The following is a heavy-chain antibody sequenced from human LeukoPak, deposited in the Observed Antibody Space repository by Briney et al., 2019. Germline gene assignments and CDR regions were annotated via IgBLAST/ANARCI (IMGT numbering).Heavy chain of an antibody. V-gene: IGHV2-5*02. CDR2: IYWDDDK. CDR3: VHVHTTVTTV. Sequence: KESGPTLVKPTQTLTLTCTFSGFSLTTSGLGVVWIRQPPGKALEWLALIYWDDDKRYRPSLKSRLTITKDTPKNQVVLTMTNMDPVDTATYYCVHVHTTVTTVWGQGTLVTVSS. D-gene: IGHD4-17*01. J-gene: IGHJ4*02. CDR1: GFSLTTSGLG.